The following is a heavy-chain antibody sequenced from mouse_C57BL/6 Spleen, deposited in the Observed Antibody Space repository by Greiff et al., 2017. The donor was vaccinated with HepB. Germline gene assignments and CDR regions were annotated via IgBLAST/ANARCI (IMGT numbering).Heavy chain of an antibody. Sequence: QVQLQQPGAELVKPGASVKLSCKASGYTFTSYWMQWVKQRPGQGLEWIGEIDPSDSYTNYNQKFKGKATLTVDRSSSTAYMQLSSLTSEDSAVFDCASGKAHATWLAYWGQGTLVTVSA. CDR1: GYTFTSYW. CDR2: IDPSDSYT. V-gene: IGHV1-50*01. D-gene: IGHD3-2*02. CDR3: ASGKAHATWLAY. J-gene: IGHJ3*01.